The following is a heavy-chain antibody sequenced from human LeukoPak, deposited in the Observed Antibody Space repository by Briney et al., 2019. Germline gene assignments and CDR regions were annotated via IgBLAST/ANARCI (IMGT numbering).Heavy chain of an antibody. D-gene: IGHD3-3*01. CDR3: ARGQDFWIPFDY. V-gene: IGHV4-61*05. J-gene: IGHJ4*02. CDR2: IHYSGST. CDR1: GGSISSSSYY. Sequence: SETLSLTCTVSGGSISSSSYYWGWIRQPPGKGLEWIGYIHYSGSTNNNPSLKSRVTISVDTSKNQFSLKLSSVTAADTAVYYCARGQDFWIPFDYWGQGTLVTVSS.